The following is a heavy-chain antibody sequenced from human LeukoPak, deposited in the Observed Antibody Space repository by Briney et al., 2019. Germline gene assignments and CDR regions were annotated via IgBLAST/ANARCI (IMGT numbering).Heavy chain of an antibody. CDR3: AKDRGYFGSGTYGPGDY. V-gene: IGHV3-30*18. Sequence: GGSLRLSCAASGFTFSNAWMSWVRQAPGKGLEWVAVISYNGKNKFYADAVKGRFTISRDNAKNSLFLQMNSLRAEDTAVYYCAKDRGYFGSGTYGPGDYWGQGTLVTVSS. J-gene: IGHJ4*02. CDR1: GFTFSNAW. D-gene: IGHD3-10*01. CDR2: ISYNGKNK.